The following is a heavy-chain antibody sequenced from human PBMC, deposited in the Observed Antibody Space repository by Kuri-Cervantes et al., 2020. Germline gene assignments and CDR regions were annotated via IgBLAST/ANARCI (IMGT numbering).Heavy chain of an antibody. D-gene: IGHD3-10*01. CDR3: AKGWGEDYYYYYYYMDV. CDR2: IRNDGSKK. Sequence: GESLKISCAASECTFSNYGMHWVRQAPGKGLEWVAFIRNDGSKKYYEDSVKGRFTISRDNSKNTLYLQMNSLRAEDTAVYYCAKGWGEDYYYYYYYMDVWGKGTTVTVSS. J-gene: IGHJ6*03. V-gene: IGHV3-30*02. CDR1: ECTFSNYG.